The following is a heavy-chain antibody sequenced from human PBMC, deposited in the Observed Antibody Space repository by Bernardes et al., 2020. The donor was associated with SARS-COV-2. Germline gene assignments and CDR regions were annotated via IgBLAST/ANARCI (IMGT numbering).Heavy chain of an antibody. D-gene: IGHD1-26*01. CDR2: ISSSSGTI. CDR1: GFTLSSFN. CDR3: ATTGSGHYFDY. Sequence: GGSLRLSCAASGFTLSSFNMNWVRHTPVKGLEWVSYISSSSGTIYYADSVKGRFTISRDNARNSLHLQMNSLRDEDTAIYYCATTGSGHYFDYWGQGTLVTVSS. V-gene: IGHV3-48*02. J-gene: IGHJ4*02.